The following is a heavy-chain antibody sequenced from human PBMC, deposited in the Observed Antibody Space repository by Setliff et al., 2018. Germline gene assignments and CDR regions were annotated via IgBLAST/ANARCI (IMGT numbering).Heavy chain of an antibody. Sequence: ASVKVSCKASGDTSTTYAIHWVRQAPGQGFEWMGWINAGNGNIRYSQNFQGRVTITRDTSASTAYMELSSLTSEDTAIYYCARGDVYSGSYYHFDYWGRGTLVTVSS. V-gene: IGHV1-3*01. D-gene: IGHD1-26*01. J-gene: IGHJ4*02. CDR2: INAGNGNI. CDR3: ARGDVYSGSYYHFDY. CDR1: GDTSTTYA.